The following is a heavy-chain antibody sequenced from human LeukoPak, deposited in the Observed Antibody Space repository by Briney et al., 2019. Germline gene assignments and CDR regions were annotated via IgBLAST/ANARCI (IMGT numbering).Heavy chain of an antibody. Sequence: SETLSLTCTVSGASISSYYWSWFWQPAGKGVEWIGRLYPSGSTNYNPSLKSRVTISVDKSKRQFSLELSSVTAADTAVFYCAKTPPGYYYMDVWGKGATVTVSS. V-gene: IGHV4-4*07. D-gene: IGHD4-23*01. CDR3: AKTPPGYYYMDV. CDR1: GASISSYY. J-gene: IGHJ6*03. CDR2: LYPSGST.